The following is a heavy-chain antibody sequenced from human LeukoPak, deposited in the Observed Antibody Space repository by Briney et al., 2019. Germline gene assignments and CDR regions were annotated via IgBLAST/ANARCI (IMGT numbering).Heavy chain of an antibody. CDR2: IYYSGST. J-gene: IGHJ4*02. CDR3: AREKQASFDY. Sequence: PSETLSLTCTVSGGSVSSFYWSWIRQPPGKGLEWIGYIYYSGSTNYNPSLKSRVTISVDTSKNQLSLKLSSMTAADTAVYYCAREKQASFDYWGQGTLVTVSS. V-gene: IGHV4-59*02. CDR1: GGSVSSFY.